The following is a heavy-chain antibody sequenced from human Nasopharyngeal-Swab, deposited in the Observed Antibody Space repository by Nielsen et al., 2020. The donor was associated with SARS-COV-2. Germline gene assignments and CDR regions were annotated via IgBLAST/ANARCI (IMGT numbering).Heavy chain of an antibody. V-gene: IGHV4-34*01. CDR3: ARLIRSCSDGSCYAVDP. CDR2: INHSGST. CDR1: GGSFSGYY. Sequence: SETLTLTCAVYGGSFSGYYWSWIRQPPGKGLEWIGEINHSGSTNYNPSLKSRVTISVDTSKNQFSLKLSSVTAADTAVYYCARLIRSCSDGSCYAVDPWGQGTLVTVSS. D-gene: IGHD2-15*01. J-gene: IGHJ5*02.